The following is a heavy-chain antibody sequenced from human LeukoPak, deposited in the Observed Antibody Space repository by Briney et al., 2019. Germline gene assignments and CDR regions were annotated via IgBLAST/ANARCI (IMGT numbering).Heavy chain of an antibody. D-gene: IGHD1-1*01. V-gene: IGHV3-23*01. CDR1: GCTFTKYA. CDR2: ISFSGDST. CDR3: AINWNLDY. J-gene: IGHJ4*02. Sequence: GGSLRLSCAASGCTFTKYAMSWVRQAPGKGLEWVSSISFSGDSTYYADSVKGRFTISRDNSKNTLYLQMNSLRAEDTAVYYCAINWNLDYWGQGTLVTVSS.